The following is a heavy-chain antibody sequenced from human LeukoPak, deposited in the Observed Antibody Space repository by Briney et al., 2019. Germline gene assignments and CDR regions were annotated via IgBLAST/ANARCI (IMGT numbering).Heavy chain of an antibody. D-gene: IGHD2-15*01. CDR3: ARAAPVPVRYCSGGSCKAEMDY. V-gene: IGHV4-4*02. CDR1: GGSISSSNW. Sequence: SETLSLTCAVSGGSISSSNWWSWVRQPPGKGLEWIGEIYHSGSTNYNPSLKSRVTISVDKSKNQFSLKLSSVTAADTAVYYCARAAPVPVRYCSGGSCKAEMDYWGQGTLVTVSS. J-gene: IGHJ4*02. CDR2: IYHSGST.